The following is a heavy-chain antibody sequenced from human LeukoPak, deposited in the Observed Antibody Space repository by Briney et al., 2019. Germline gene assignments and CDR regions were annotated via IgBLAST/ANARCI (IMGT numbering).Heavy chain of an antibody. CDR2: IYYSGST. Sequence: SETLSLTCTVSGGSISSSSYYWGWIRQPPGKGLEWIGSIYYSGSTYYNPSLKSRVTISVDTSKNQFSLKLSSVTAADTAVYYCARHDSVAALMGYWGQGTLVTVSP. V-gene: IGHV4-39*01. CDR1: GGSISSSSYY. CDR3: ARHDSVAALMGY. D-gene: IGHD1-26*01. J-gene: IGHJ4*02.